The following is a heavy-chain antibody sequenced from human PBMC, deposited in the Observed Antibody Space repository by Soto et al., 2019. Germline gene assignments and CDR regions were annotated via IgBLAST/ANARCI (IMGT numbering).Heavy chain of an antibody. D-gene: IGHD5-12*01. CDR2: IYPGDSDT. CDR3: ARNRKSGYDWVYYSYGMDV. V-gene: IGHV5-51*01. CDR1: GYSFTSYW. J-gene: IGHJ6*02. Sequence: GESLKISCKGSGYSFTSYWIGWVRQVPGRGLEWMGIIYPGDSDTKYSPSFQGQVTISADKSITTAYLQWSSLKASDTAMYYCARNRKSGYDWVYYSYGMDVWGQGTTVTVSS.